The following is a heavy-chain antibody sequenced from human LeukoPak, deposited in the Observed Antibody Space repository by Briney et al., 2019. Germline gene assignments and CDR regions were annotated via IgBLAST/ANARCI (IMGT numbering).Heavy chain of an antibody. CDR3: ARAMEGYYYDSSGSPYFDY. CDR1: GFTFSDSH. D-gene: IGHD3-22*01. CDR2: ISNSGSSI. Sequence: GGSLRLSCAVSGFTFSDSHMTWIRQAPGKGLEWVSYISNSGSSISYADSVKGRFTTSRDNAKSSLYLQMNSLRAEDTAVYYCARAMEGYYYDSSGSPYFDYWGQGTLVTVSS. J-gene: IGHJ4*02. V-gene: IGHV3-11*04.